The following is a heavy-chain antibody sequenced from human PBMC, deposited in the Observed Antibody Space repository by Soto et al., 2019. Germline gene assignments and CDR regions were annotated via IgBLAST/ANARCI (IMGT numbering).Heavy chain of an antibody. CDR3: AKTGYPLLDYYYYMDV. CDR1: GFTFSSYA. CDR2: ISGSGGST. V-gene: IGHV3-23*01. J-gene: IGHJ6*03. Sequence: PGGSLRLSCAASGFTFSSYAMSWVRQAPGKGLEWVSAISGSGGSTYYADSVKGRFTISRDNSKNTLYLQMNSLRAEDTAVYYCAKTGYPLLDYYYYMDVWGKGTTVTGSS. D-gene: IGHD3-9*01.